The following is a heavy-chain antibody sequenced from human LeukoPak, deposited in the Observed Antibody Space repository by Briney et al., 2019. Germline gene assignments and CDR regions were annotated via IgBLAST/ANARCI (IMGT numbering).Heavy chain of an antibody. J-gene: IGHJ4*02. V-gene: IGHV1-46*01. D-gene: IGHD1-26*01. CDR1: GYTFTSYY. CDR3: ARDLGSPGTYQWGYYFEY. Sequence: ASVSLSCKASGYTFTSYYMHWVRQAPGQGLEWMGIINPTAGSTGYAQKFQGRVTMTRDTSTSTVYMELSSLSSEDTAVYYCARDLGSPGTYQWGYYFEYWGQGTLVTVSS. CDR2: INPTAGST.